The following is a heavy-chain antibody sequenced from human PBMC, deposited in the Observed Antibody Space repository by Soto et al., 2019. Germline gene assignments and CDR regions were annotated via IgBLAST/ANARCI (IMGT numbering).Heavy chain of an antibody. CDR2: IYWDDDK. CDR1: GFSLRTSGVG. V-gene: IGHV2-5*02. Sequence: QITLKESGPTLVKPTQPLTLTCTFSGFSLRTSGVGVGWIRQPPGKALEWLALIYWDDDKRYSPTLKSRLTITKDTSKNQLVLTMTNSDPVDTAAYYCARVVVAALDDWGQGTLVTVSS. J-gene: IGHJ4*02. D-gene: IGHD2-15*01. CDR3: ARVVVAALDD.